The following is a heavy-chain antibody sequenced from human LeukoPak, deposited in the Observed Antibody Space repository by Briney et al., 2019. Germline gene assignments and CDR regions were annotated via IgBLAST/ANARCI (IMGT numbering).Heavy chain of an antibody. Sequence: ASVKVSCKASGYTFTSYGISWVRQAPGHGLEWMGWISAYNGNTNYAQKLQGRVTMTTDTSTSTAYMELRSLRSDATAVYYCARDSWSGSSCYSGYGLAYGSQGTLVTVSS. V-gene: IGHV1-18*01. CDR3: ARDSWSGSSCYSGYGLAY. CDR1: GYTFTSYG. J-gene: IGHJ4*02. CDR2: ISAYNGNT. D-gene: IGHD2-15*01.